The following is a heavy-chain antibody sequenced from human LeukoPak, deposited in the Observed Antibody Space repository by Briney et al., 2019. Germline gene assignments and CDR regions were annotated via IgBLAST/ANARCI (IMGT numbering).Heavy chain of an antibody. Sequence: PGGSLRLSCAASGFTFSSYAMSWVRQAPGKGLEWVSAISGSGGSTYYADSVKGRFTISRDNSKNTLYLQMNSLRAEDTAVYYCAKVVGATVSYYYYYGMDVWGQGNTVTVSS. D-gene: IGHD1-26*01. J-gene: IGHJ6*02. V-gene: IGHV3-23*01. CDR1: GFTFSSYA. CDR2: ISGSGGST. CDR3: AKVVGATVSYYYYYGMDV.